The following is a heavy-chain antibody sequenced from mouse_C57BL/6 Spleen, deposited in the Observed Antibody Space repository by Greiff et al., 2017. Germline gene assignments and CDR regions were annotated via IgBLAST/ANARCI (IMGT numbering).Heavy chain of an antibody. D-gene: IGHD3-3*01. CDR1: GFTFSSYG. V-gene: IGHV5-6*02. CDR3: ARPGTGFDY. CDR2: ISSGGSYT. J-gene: IGHJ2*01. Sequence: EVMLVESGGDLVKPGGSLKLSCAASGFTFSSYGMSWVRPTPDKRLEWVATISSGGSYTYYPDSVKGRFTISRDNAKNTLYLQMSSLKSEDTAMYYCARPGTGFDYWGQGTTLTVSS.